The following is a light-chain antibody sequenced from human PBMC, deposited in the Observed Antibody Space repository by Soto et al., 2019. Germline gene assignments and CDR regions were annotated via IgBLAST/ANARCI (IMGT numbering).Light chain of an antibody. CDR1: QSVRSY. CDR2: DAS. V-gene: IGKV3-11*01. Sequence: EIVLTQSPATLSLSPGERATLSCRASQSVRSYLAWYQQKPGQAPRLLIYDASNRAAGIPARFSGSGSGTDFTLTISSLQPADFAVYYCQHRSNLPPTFGQGTKVEIK. CDR3: QHRSNLPPT. J-gene: IGKJ1*01.